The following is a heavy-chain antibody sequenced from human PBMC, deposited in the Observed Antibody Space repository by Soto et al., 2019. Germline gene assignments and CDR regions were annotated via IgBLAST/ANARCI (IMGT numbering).Heavy chain of an antibody. CDR1: GFTFSSYG. V-gene: IGHV3-30*18. CDR2: ISYDGSNK. J-gene: IGHJ4*02. Sequence: GGSLRLSCAASGFTFSSYGMHWVRQAPGKGLEWVAVISYDGSNKYYADSVKGRFTISRDNSKNTLYLQMNSLRAEDTAVYYCAKDRFMGEEGAFDYWGQGTLVTVS. D-gene: IGHD3-16*01. CDR3: AKDRFMGEEGAFDY.